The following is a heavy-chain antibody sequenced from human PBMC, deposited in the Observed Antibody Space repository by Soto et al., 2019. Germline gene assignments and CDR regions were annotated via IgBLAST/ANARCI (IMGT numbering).Heavy chain of an antibody. CDR2: INTGNGNT. J-gene: IGHJ4*02. D-gene: IGHD5-18*01. Sequence: ASVKVSCKASGYTFTSYAVHWVRQAPGQRLEWMGWINTGNGNTKYSQMLQGRVTITRDTSASTAYLELSSLRSEDTAIYYCARWDTGYSYGLGYWGQGTPVTVS. CDR1: GYTFTSYA. CDR3: ARWDTGYSYGLGY. V-gene: IGHV1-3*04.